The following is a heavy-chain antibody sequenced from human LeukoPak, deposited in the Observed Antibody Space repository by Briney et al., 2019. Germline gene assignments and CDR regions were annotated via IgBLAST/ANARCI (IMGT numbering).Heavy chain of an antibody. Sequence: GGSLRLSCAGSGFTFSSYAMSWVRQAPGKGLEGGSAISDTGATTYDADSVKGLFTISRDNSRSTLYLQMNSLRAEDTALYYCAKDTSIGRYCTNGVCSPFDYWGQGTLVTVSS. CDR1: GFTFSSYA. J-gene: IGHJ4*02. V-gene: IGHV3-23*01. CDR3: AKDTSIGRYCTNGVCSPFDY. CDR2: ISDTGATT. D-gene: IGHD2-8*01.